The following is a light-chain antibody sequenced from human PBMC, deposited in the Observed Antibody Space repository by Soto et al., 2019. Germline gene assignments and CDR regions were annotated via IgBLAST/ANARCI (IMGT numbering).Light chain of an antibody. Sequence: EIVLTQSPGTLFLSPGERVTLSCRASQSVDSRFLAWYQQKPGQAPRLLVYGASIRATGIPDRFSGSGSGTDFTLSIRRLEPEDFAVYYCQQYDSSRTFGQGTKVEMK. J-gene: IGKJ1*01. CDR1: QSVDSRF. CDR3: QQYDSSRT. V-gene: IGKV3-20*01. CDR2: GAS.